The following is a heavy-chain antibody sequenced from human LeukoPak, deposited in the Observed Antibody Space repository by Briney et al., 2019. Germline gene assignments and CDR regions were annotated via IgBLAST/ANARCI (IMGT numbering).Heavy chain of an antibody. CDR1: EFTFSRYP. CDR2: ISYDGTNT. J-gene: IGHJ4*02. CDR3: ARDLGGTVTTASFDY. D-gene: IGHD4-17*01. V-gene: IGHV3-30-3*01. Sequence: PGRSLRLSCAASEFTFSRYPMQWVRQSPVKGLEWVAVISYDGTNTHYGDSVKGRFTISRDNSKNTLYLQMNSLRAEDTAVYYCARDLGGTVTTASFDYWGQGTLVTVSS.